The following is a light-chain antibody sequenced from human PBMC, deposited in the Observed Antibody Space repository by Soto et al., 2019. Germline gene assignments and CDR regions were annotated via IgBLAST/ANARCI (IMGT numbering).Light chain of an antibody. J-gene: IGKJ2*01. V-gene: IGKV3-20*01. Sequence: EIVLTQSPGTLSLSPGETATLSCRASQSVSSSYLAWYQQKPAQAPRLLIYSGSTRATGIPDRFSVSGSETDFTLTITRLEPEDFAVYYCQQYGSSLYTFGQGTKVAIK. CDR3: QQYGSSLYT. CDR1: QSVSSSY. CDR2: SGS.